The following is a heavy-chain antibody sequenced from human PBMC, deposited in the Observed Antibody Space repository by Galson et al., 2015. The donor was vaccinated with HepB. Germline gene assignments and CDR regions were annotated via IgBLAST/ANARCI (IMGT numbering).Heavy chain of an antibody. V-gene: IGHV3-23*01. CDR1: GFTFSTNA. Sequence: SLRLSCAASGFTFSTNAVSWVRQAPGKGLEWVSAISGSGGSTYYADSVKGRFTISRDNSKNTLYLQMNSLRVGDTAVYYCAKCAQSGVPGYYYYYGMDVWGQGTTVTVSS. CDR2: ISGSGGST. J-gene: IGHJ6*02. CDR3: AKCAQSGVPGYYYYYGMDV. D-gene: IGHD3-3*01.